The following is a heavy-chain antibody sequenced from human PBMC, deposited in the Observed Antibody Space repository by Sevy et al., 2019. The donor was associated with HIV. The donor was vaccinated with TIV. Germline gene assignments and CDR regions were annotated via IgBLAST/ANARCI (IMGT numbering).Heavy chain of an antibody. CDR3: VRDGLASATDFDY. V-gene: IGHV3-7*01. CDR2: IKEDGSDK. CDR1: GFTFSNYW. Sequence: GGSLRLSCEVSGFTFSNYWMTWVRQAPGKGLEWVANIKEDGSDKYYGDSVKGRFSPSRDKAKNSLYLQMESLRAEDTAVYYCVRDGLASATDFDYWGQGTLVTVSS. D-gene: IGHD2-15*01. J-gene: IGHJ4*02.